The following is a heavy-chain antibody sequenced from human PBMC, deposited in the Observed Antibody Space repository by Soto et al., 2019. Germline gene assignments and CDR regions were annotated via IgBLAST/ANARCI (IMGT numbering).Heavy chain of an antibody. J-gene: IGHJ4*02. CDR1: GGPISTGGHF. CDR3: ARVVSGSDFDC. Sequence: QVQLEESGPGLVKASQTLSLTCTVSGGPISTGGHFWSWIRQHPKKGLEWIGYIYYSGTTHYNASLKSRATVSVDTSKNQFSLKLTSVTAADTAVYYCARVVSGSDFDCWGQGTLVTVSS. CDR2: IYYSGTT. D-gene: IGHD1-26*01. V-gene: IGHV4-31*03.